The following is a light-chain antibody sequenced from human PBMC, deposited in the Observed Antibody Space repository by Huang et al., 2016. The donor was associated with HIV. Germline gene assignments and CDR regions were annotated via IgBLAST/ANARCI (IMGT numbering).Light chain of an antibody. J-gene: IGKJ2*01. CDR3: QQYHNWPYT. Sequence: EIIMTQSPATLSLSPGEGASLSCRANQSVATNLAWYLHRPVQSPRILIFGASPRASGLPGRFSGSGSGTQFTLTVSGLQSEDFAVYYCQQYHNWPYTFGQGTKLEI. CDR1: QSVATN. CDR2: GAS. V-gene: IGKV3-15*01.